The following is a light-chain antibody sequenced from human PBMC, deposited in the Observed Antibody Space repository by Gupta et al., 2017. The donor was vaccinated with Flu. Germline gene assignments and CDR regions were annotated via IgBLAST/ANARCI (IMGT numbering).Light chain of an antibody. Sequence: AIRMTQSPSSFSASTGDRVTITCRASQGISRYLAWYQQKAGKTPKLLIDGASSLQSGIPSRFSGSGSGTDFTLTISSLQSEDFATYYCQQYYTYPITFGQGTRLEIK. CDR1: QGISRY. CDR3: QQYYTYPIT. CDR2: GAS. J-gene: IGKJ5*01. V-gene: IGKV1-8*01.